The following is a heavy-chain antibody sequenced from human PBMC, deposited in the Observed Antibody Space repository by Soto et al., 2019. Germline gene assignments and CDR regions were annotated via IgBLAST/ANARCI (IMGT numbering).Heavy chain of an antibody. J-gene: IGHJ5*02. Sequence: SGPTLVNPTQTLTLTCTFSGFSLSTSGVGVGWIRRPPGKALEWLALIYWDDDKRYSPSLKSRLTITKDTSKNQVVLTMTNMDPVDTATYYCALTYYGSGSYYNVRWFDPWGQGTLVTVSS. CDR2: IYWDDDK. CDR1: GFSLSTSGVG. V-gene: IGHV2-5*02. CDR3: ALTYYGSGSYYNVRWFDP. D-gene: IGHD3-10*01.